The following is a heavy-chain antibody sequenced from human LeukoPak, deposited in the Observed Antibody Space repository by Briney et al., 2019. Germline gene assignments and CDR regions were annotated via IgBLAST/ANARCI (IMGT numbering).Heavy chain of an antibody. Sequence: ASVKVSCKASGYTFTGYYMHWVRQAPGQGLEWMGWINPNSGGTNYAQKFQGRVTITADESTSTAYMELSSLRSEDTAVYYCARPGGWELPPRVWGQGTLVTVSS. D-gene: IGHD1-26*01. V-gene: IGHV1-2*02. J-gene: IGHJ4*02. CDR1: GYTFTGYY. CDR3: ARPGGWELPPRV. CDR2: INPNSGGT.